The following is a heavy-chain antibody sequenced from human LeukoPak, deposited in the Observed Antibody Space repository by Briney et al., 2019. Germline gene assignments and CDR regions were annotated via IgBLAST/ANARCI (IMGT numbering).Heavy chain of an antibody. D-gene: IGHD6-19*01. V-gene: IGHV4-4*07. Sequence: PSETLSLTCTVSGGSISSYYWSWIRQPAGKGLEWIGRIYTSGSTNYNPSLKSRVTMSVDTSKNQFSLKLSSVTAADTAVYYCAREPPGIAVASHFDYWGQGTLVTVSS. CDR2: IYTSGST. CDR3: AREPPGIAVASHFDY. CDR1: GGSISSYY. J-gene: IGHJ4*02.